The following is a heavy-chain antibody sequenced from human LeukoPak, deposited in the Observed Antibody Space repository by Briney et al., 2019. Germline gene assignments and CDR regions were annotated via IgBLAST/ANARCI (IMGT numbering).Heavy chain of an antibody. Sequence: GGSLRLSCAASGFTFSSYAMNWVRQAPGKGLEWVSSITRSSSYIYYADSVKGRFTISRDNAKNSLFLQVNSLGAEDTALYYCATSGSGGNYPLDYWGQGTLVTVSS. CDR3: ATSGSGGNYPLDY. CDR2: ITRSSSYI. D-gene: IGHD1-26*01. V-gene: IGHV3-21*01. J-gene: IGHJ4*02. CDR1: GFTFSSYA.